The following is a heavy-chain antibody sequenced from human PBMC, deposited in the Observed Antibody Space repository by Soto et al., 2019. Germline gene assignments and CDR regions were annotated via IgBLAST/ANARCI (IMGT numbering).Heavy chain of an antibody. V-gene: IGHV3-23*01. CDR2: IGGSGGST. Sequence: GGSLRLSCAASGFTFSNYAISWVRQAPGKGLEWVSSIGGSGGSTYYADSVKGRFTISRDNSKNTLYLQMNSLRAEDTAVYYCAKDSPGNFDSWGQGTLVTVSS. J-gene: IGHJ4*02. CDR1: GFTFSNYA. CDR3: AKDSPGNFDS.